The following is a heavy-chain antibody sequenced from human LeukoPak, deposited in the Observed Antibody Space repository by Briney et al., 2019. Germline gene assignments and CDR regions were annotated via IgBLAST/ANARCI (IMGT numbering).Heavy chain of an antibody. CDR1: GFTFSSYA. CDR2: ISGSGGST. CDR3: AKAVRFTVAGIGDY. Sequence: GGSLRLSCAASGFTFSSYAMSWVRQAPGKGLEWVSAISGSGGSTYHADSVKGRFTIPRDNSKNTLYLQMNSLRAEDTAVYYCAKAVRFTVAGIGDYWGQGTLVTVSS. J-gene: IGHJ4*02. D-gene: IGHD6-19*01. V-gene: IGHV3-23*01.